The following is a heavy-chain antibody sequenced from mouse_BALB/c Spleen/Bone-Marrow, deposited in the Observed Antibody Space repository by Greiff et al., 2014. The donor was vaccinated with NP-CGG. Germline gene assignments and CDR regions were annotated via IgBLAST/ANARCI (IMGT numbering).Heavy chain of an antibody. CDR2: INPYKDGT. CDR1: GYTFTSYV. CDR3: ARQGVDYFDY. J-gene: IGHJ2*01. Sequence: VQLQQSGPELVKPGASVKMSCKASGYTFTSYVMHWVKQKPGQGLEWIGYINPYKDGTKYNEKFKGKATLTSDKSSSTAYMELSSLTSEDSAVYYCARQGVDYFDYWGQGTTLTVSS. V-gene: IGHV1-14*01.